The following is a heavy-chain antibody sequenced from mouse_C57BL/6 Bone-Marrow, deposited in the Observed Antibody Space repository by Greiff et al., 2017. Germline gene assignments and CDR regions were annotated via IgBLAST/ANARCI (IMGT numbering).Heavy chain of an antibody. J-gene: IGHJ4*01. V-gene: IGHV1-58*01. Sequence: EVQRVESGAELVRPGSSVKMSCKTSGYTFTSYGINWVKQRPGQGLEWIGYIYIGNGYTEYNEKFKGKATLTSDTSSSTAYMQLSSLTSEDSAIXFWAPICYYGSSFLNYAMDYWGQGTSVTVSS. D-gene: IGHD1-1*01. CDR2: IYIGNGYT. CDR3: APICYYGSSFLNYAMDY. CDR1: GYTFTSYG.